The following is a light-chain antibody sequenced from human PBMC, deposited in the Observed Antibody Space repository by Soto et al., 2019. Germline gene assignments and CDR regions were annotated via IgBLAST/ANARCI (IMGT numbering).Light chain of an antibody. CDR2: DAS. Sequence: EIVLTQSPATLSLSPGERATLSCRASQSVSSYLAWYQQKPGQAPRLLIYDASNRATGIPARFSGSGSGTDFTLTIRSLDPEDFAVYYCQQRSNWPLTFGPGTKGDIK. J-gene: IGKJ3*01. V-gene: IGKV3-11*01. CDR1: QSVSSY. CDR3: QQRSNWPLT.